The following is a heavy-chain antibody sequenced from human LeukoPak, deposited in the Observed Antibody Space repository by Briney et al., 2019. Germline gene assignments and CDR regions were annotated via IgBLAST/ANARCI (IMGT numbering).Heavy chain of an antibody. CDR3: ARDPRDSSGFNWFDP. D-gene: IGHD3-22*01. V-gene: IGHV1-69*04. Sequence: ASVKVSCKASGGTFSSYAISWVRQAPGQGLEWMGRIIPILGIVNYAQKLQGRVTITADKSTSTAYMELSSLRSEDTAVYYCARDPRDSSGFNWFDPWGQGTLVTVSS. CDR1: GGTFSSYA. CDR2: IIPILGIV. J-gene: IGHJ5*02.